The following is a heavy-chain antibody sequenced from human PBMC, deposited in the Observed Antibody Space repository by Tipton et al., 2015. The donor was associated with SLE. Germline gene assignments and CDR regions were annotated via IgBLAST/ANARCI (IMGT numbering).Heavy chain of an antibody. Sequence: SLRLSCAASGFTFSSYAMHWVRQAPGKGLEWVGLIWYDATNQHYADSVKGRFTISRDNSKNTLYLQMNSLRAEDTAVYYCAREGLSGYEQVLDYWGQGTLVTVSS. D-gene: IGHD5-12*01. CDR3: AREGLSGYEQVLDY. CDR1: GFTFSSYA. V-gene: IGHV3-30*04. J-gene: IGHJ4*02. CDR2: IWYDATNQ.